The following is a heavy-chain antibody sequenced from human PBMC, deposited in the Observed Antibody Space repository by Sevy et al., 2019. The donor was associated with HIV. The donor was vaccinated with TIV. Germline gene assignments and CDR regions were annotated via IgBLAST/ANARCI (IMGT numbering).Heavy chain of an antibody. V-gene: IGHV3-30*18. CDR1: GFTFSGHG. J-gene: IGHJ4*02. Sequence: GGSLRLSCAASGFTFSGHGMHWVRQAPGKGLEWVALISYDGSDKYYADSVKGRFTISRDNSKNTLYLQMNSLRAEDTAVYYCAKDQGVAKYYYDSSGYWDYWGQGTLVTVSS. CDR2: ISYDGSDK. CDR3: AKDQGVAKYYYDSSGYWDY. D-gene: IGHD3-22*01.